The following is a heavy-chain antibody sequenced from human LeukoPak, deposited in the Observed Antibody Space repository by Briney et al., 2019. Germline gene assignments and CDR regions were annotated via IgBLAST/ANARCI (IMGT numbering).Heavy chain of an antibody. D-gene: IGHD3-3*01. CDR2: INPNSGGT. J-gene: IGHJ5*02. CDR3: AREPHYDFWSFDP. V-gene: IGHV1-2*02. Sequence: ASVKVSCKASGYTFTGYYMHWVRQAPGQGPEWMGWINPNSGGTNYAQKFQGRVTMTRDTSISTAYMELSRLRSDDTAVYYCAREPHYDFWSFDPWGQGTLVTVSS. CDR1: GYTFTGYY.